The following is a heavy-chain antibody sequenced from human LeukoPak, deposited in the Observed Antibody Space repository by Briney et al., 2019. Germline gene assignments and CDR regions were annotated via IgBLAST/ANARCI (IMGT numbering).Heavy chain of an antibody. CDR3: ARDSDRVGYNYGPGDWFDP. CDR1: GGTFSSYA. V-gene: IGHV1-69*06. CDR2: IIPIFGTA. Sequence: SVKVSCKASGGTFSSYAISWVRQAPGQGLEWMGGIIPIFGTANYAQKFQGRVTITADKSTSTAYMEVSSLRSEDTAVYYCARDSDRVGYNYGPGDWFDPWGQGTLVTVSS. D-gene: IGHD5-18*01. J-gene: IGHJ5*02.